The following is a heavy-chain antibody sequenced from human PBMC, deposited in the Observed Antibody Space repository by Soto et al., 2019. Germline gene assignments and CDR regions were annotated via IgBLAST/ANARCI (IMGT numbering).Heavy chain of an antibody. J-gene: IGHJ6*02. CDR3: ARERGIWEVVTAIYYYYGMDV. D-gene: IGHD2-21*02. Sequence: GGSLRLSCAASGFTFSSYAMHWVRQAPGKGLEWVAVISYDGSNKYYADSVKGRFTISRDNSKNTLYLQMNSLRAEDTAVYYCARERGIWEVVTAIYYYYGMDVWGQGTTVTVSS. V-gene: IGHV3-30-3*01. CDR1: GFTFSSYA. CDR2: ISYDGSNK.